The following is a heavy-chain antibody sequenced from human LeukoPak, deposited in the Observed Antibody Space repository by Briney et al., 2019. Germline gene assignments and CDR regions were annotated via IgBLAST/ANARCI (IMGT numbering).Heavy chain of an antibody. J-gene: IGHJ4*02. V-gene: IGHV3-11*04. CDR1: GFTFSDYY. CDR3: ARDIYGSGPPVGDTIDY. D-gene: IGHD3-10*01. Sequence: GGSLRLSCAASGFTFSDYYMSWIRQAPGKGLEWGSYISSSGSTIYYADSVKGRFTTSRDNAKNSLYLQVNSLRAEDTAVYYCARDIYGSGPPVGDTIDYWGQGTLVTVSS. CDR2: ISSSGSTI.